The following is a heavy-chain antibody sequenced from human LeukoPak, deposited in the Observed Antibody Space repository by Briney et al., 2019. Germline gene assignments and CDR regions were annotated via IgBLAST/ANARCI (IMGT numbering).Heavy chain of an antibody. V-gene: IGHV1-18*01. D-gene: IGHD5-24*01. CDR3: ARSDVGTITAGPFNY. CDR1: GYTFTNYG. J-gene: IGHJ4*02. CDR2: ISGYQGST. Sequence: ASVTVSCKASGYTFTNYGITWVRQAPGQGLEWMGWISGYQGSTKYAQNLQGRVTITIDTSTSTAYMDLRSLRYDDTAIYFCARSDVGTITAGPFNYWGQGTLVAVSS.